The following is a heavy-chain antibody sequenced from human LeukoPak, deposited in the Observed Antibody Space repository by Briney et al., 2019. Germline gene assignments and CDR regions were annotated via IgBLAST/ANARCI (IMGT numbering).Heavy chain of an antibody. CDR2: ISSSSTI. J-gene: IGHJ6*02. D-gene: IGHD3-16*01. V-gene: IGHV3-69-1*01. Sequence: GGSLRLSCAVSGFSVSDKSLNWVRQAPGKGLEWVSYISSSSTIYYADSVKGRFTISRDNAKNSLYLQMNSLRAEDTAVYFCARGGGLDVWGQGATVTVSS. CDR3: ARGGGLDV. CDR1: GFSVSDKS.